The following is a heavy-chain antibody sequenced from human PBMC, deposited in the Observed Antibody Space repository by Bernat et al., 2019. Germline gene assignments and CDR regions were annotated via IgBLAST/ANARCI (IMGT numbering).Heavy chain of an antibody. J-gene: IGHJ4*02. V-gene: IGHV1-3*01. CDR2: INAGNGNT. CDR3: ARAAGHYYDSSGYYYFLYFDY. Sequence: QVQLVQSGAEVKKPGASVKVSCKASGYTFTSYAMHWVRQAPGQRLEWMGWINAGNGNTKYSQKFQGRVTITRDTSASTAYIELSSLRSEDTAVYYCARAAGHYYDSSGYYYFLYFDYWGQGTLVTVSS. CDR1: GYTFTSYA. D-gene: IGHD3-22*01.